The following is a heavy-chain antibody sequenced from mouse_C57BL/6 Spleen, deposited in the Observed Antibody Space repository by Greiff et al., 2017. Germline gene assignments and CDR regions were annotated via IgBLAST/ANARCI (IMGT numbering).Heavy chain of an antibody. CDR2: ISSGGSYT. Sequence: EVMLVESGGDLVKPGGSLKLSCAASGFTFSSYGMSWVRQTPDKRLEWVATISSGGSYTYYPDSVKGRFTISRDNAKNTLYLQMISLKSEDTAMYYCARHGEGYAMDYWGQGTSVTVSS. CDR1: GFTFSSYG. CDR3: ARHGEGYAMDY. J-gene: IGHJ4*01. V-gene: IGHV5-6*01.